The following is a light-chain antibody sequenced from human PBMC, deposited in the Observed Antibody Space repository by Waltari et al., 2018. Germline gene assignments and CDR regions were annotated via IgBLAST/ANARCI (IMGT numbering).Light chain of an antibody. CDR2: GGS. Sequence: QSALTQPASVSGSPGQSITISCTGTRSDVGGYNLVSWYQQHPGTAPKLIIYGGSKRPSVVSKRFSGSKSGNTAALTISGLQAEDEAAYYCCSYTTSITWVFGGGTKLTVL. CDR1: RSDVGGYNL. CDR3: CSYTTSITWV. V-gene: IGLV2-23*01. J-gene: IGLJ3*02.